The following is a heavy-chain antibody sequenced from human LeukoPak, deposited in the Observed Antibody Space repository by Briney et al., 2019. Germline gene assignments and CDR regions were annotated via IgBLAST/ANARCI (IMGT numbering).Heavy chain of an antibody. J-gene: IGHJ5*02. V-gene: IGHV3-7*01. CDR3: AREVAAGDVNGFDP. Sequence: GGSLRLSCAASGFRFNSYWMSWVRQAPGKGLEWVANIKQDGSEKYFVDSVKGRFTISRDNTKNSLYLQMNSLRAEDTAMYYCAREVAAGDVNGFDPWGQGTLVTVSS. D-gene: IGHD6-13*01. CDR1: GFRFNSYW. CDR2: IKQDGSEK.